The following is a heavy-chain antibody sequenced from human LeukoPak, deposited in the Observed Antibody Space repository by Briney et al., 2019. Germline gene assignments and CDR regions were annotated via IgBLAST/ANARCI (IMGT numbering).Heavy chain of an antibody. Sequence: SGGSLRLSCAASGFTFSSYSMNWVRQAPGKGLEWISTINSVSVYMYYADSVKGRFTVSRDNVKNLLYLQMDSLRADDTAVYYCTRQRGGIGRSDLWGHGTLVTVSS. J-gene: IGHJ5*02. CDR1: GFTFSSYS. CDR3: TRQRGGIGRSDL. CDR2: INSVSVYM. D-gene: IGHD1-26*01. V-gene: IGHV3-21*01.